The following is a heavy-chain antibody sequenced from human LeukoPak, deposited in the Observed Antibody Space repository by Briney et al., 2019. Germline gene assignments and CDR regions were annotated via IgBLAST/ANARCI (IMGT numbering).Heavy chain of an antibody. CDR1: GYTFTGYY. D-gene: IGHD6-13*01. Sequence: ASVTVSCTASGYTFTGYYMHWVRQAPGQGLEWMGWINPNSGGTNYAQKFQGRVTMTRDTSISTAYMELSRLRSDDTAVYYCATGYSPLYYFDYWGQGTLVTVSS. J-gene: IGHJ4*02. CDR2: INPNSGGT. V-gene: IGHV1-2*02. CDR3: ATGYSPLYYFDY.